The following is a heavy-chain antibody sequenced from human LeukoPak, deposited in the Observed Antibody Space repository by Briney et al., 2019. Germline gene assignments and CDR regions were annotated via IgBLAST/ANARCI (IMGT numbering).Heavy chain of an antibody. Sequence: SQTLSLTCTVSGGSISSGGYYWSWIRQHPGKGLEWIGYIYYSGSTYYNPSLKSRVTISVDTSKNQFSLKLSSVTAADTAVYYCASRRWPNLVTVTTGLAIDYWGQRTLVTVSS. V-gene: IGHV4-31*03. J-gene: IGHJ4*02. D-gene: IGHD4-17*01. CDR2: IYYSGST. CDR3: ASRRWPNLVTVTTGLAIDY. CDR1: GGSISSGGYY.